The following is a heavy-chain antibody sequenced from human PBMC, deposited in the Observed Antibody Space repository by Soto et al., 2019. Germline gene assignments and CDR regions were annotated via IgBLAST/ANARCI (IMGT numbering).Heavy chain of an antibody. CDR1: GFTFDNYA. Sequence: PGGSLGLSCDSSGFTFDNYAMSWVRQAPGKGLGWVSAISGRGGTTYYSDSVKGRFTISRDNSKNTVYLQMNDLRVEDAAEYFCAKDSWAIFGVPAGEYYAMDVWGQGTTVTVSS. CDR3: AKDSWAIFGVPAGEYYAMDV. V-gene: IGHV3-23*01. CDR2: ISGRGGTT. D-gene: IGHD3-3*01. J-gene: IGHJ6*02.